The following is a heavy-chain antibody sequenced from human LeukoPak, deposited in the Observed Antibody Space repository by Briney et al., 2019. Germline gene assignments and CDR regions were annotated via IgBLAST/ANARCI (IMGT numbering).Heavy chain of an antibody. D-gene: IGHD3-3*01. V-gene: IGHV4-34*01. Sequence: PSETLSLTCAVYGGSFSGYYWSWIRQPPGKGLEWIGEINHSGSTNYNPSLKSGVTISVDTSKNQFSLKLSSVTAADTAVYYCARGRTIFGVVTPTGYFDYWGQGTLVTVSS. CDR2: INHSGST. J-gene: IGHJ4*02. CDR3: ARGRTIFGVVTPTGYFDY. CDR1: GGSFSGYY.